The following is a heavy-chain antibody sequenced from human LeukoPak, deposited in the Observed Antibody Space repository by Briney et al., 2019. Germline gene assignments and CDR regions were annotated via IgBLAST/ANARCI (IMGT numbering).Heavy chain of an antibody. V-gene: IGHV1-69*13. CDR2: IIPIFGTA. D-gene: IGHD5-18*01. CDR3: ARDIDTAMVTGDI. Sequence: SVKVSCTASGGTFSSYAISWVRQAPGQELEWMGGIIPIFGTANYAQTLQGRVTITADESTSTAYMELSSLRSEDTAVYYCARDIDTAMVTGDIWGQGTMVTVSS. J-gene: IGHJ3*02. CDR1: GGTFSSYA.